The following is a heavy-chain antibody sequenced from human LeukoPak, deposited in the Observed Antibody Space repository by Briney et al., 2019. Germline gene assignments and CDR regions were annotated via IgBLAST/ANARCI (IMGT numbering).Heavy chain of an antibody. CDR3: ASDYVKFDS. CDR1: GYTFTSFG. V-gene: IGHV1-18*01. CDR2: INPYNGDK. J-gene: IGHJ5*01. Sequence: ASVKVSCKASGYTFTSFGLSWLRQAPGQGLEWLGWINPYNGDKHYAQTLQGRVTMTTDTPTDTAYMEPRSLKSDDTAVYHCASDYVKFDSWGQGNLVTVSS. D-gene: IGHD3-10*02.